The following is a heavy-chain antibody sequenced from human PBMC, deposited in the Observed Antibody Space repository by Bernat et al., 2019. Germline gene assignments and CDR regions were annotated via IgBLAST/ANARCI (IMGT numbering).Heavy chain of an antibody. CDR3: ARVTNGIDV. J-gene: IGHJ6*02. V-gene: IGHV3-30-3*01. CDR1: GFTLIPYA. Sequence: QVQLVESGGGVVQPGRSLRLSCAASGFTLIPYALYWVRQAPGKGLEWVAALSHDGSKKYYIDSVKGRFTISRDTSKNTLFLQMNSLRAEDTAVYYCARVTNGIDVWGQGTTVTVSS. CDR2: LSHDGSKK.